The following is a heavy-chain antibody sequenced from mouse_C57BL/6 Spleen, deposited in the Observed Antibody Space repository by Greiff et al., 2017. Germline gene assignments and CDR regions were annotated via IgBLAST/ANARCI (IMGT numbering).Heavy chain of an antibody. CDR3: ARDGNYDYFDY. V-gene: IGHV7-3*01. J-gene: IGHJ2*01. CDR1: GFTFTDYY. D-gene: IGHD2-1*01. CDR2: IRNKANGYTT. Sequence: EVKVVESGGGLVQPGGSLSLSCAASGFTFTDYYMSWVRQPPGKALEWLGFIRNKANGYTTEYSASVKGRFTISRDNSQSILYLQMNALRAEDSATYYCARDGNYDYFDYWGQGTTLTVSS.